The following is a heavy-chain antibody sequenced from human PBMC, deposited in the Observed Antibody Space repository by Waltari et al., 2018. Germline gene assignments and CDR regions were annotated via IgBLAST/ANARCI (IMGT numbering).Heavy chain of an antibody. CDR3: ARGGHYDFWSGYWAYYYGMDV. V-gene: IGHV1-69*01. CDR2: IIPIFGTA. Sequence: QVQLVQSGAEVKKPGSSVKVSCKASGGTFSSYAISWVRQAPGQGLEWMGGIIPIFGTANYAQKFQGRVTITADESTSTAYMELSSLRSEDTAVYYCARGGHYDFWSGYWAYYYGMDVWGQGTTVTVSS. J-gene: IGHJ6*02. D-gene: IGHD3-3*01. CDR1: GGTFSSYA.